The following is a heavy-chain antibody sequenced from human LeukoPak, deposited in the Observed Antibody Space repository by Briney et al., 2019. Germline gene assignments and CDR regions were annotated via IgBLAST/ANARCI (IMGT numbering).Heavy chain of an antibody. Sequence: PGGSLRLSCAASGFTFDDYGMSWVRQAPGKGLEWVAVISYDGSNKYYADSVKGRFTISRDNSKNTLYLQMNSLRAEDTAVYYCANLASGSFDYWGQGTLVTVSS. J-gene: IGHJ4*02. V-gene: IGHV3-30*18. CDR3: ANLASGSFDY. CDR2: ISYDGSNK. CDR1: GFTFDDYG.